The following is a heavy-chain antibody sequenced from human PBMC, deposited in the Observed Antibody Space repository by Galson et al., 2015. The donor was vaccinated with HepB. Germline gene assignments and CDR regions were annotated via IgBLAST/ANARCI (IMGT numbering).Heavy chain of an antibody. CDR2: IYSDDRT. Sequence: SLRLSCAASGSDVNIKTNYMSWVRQAPGKGLEWVSLIYSDDRTYYAASVKGRFTISRDKSKNTLHLQMNSLRADDTAVYYCVRVTGAAMGYYYYGMDVWGQGTTVTVSS. V-gene: IGHV3-53*01. CDR1: GSDVNIKTNY. D-gene: IGHD2-2*01. J-gene: IGHJ6*02. CDR3: VRVTGAAMGYYYYGMDV.